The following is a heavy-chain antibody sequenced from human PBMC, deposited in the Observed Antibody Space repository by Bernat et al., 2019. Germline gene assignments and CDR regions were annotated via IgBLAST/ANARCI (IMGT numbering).Heavy chain of an antibody. CDR1: GGSISSSSYY. CDR2: IYYSGTT. Sequence: QLQLQESGPGLVKPSETLSLTCTVSGGSISSSSYYWGWIRQPPGKGLEWIGTIYYSGTTYYNPSLKSRVTISVDKSKNQFSLKLSSVTAADTAVYYCARFNYGSGRRWFDPWGQGTLVTVSS. V-gene: IGHV4-39*07. J-gene: IGHJ5*02. CDR3: ARFNYGSGRRWFDP. D-gene: IGHD3-10*01.